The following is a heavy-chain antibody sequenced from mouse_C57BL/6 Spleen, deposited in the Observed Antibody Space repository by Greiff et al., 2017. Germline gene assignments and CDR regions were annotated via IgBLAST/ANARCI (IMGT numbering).Heavy chain of an antibody. Sequence: VQLQQPGAELVKPGASVKLSCKASGYTFTDYSIHWVKQRPGQGLEWIGWFYPDSGSIKYNEKFKDKATLTVDKSSSTGYMELRRLTSEDSAVYFCARHDDGWYFDVWGTGTTLTVSS. CDR3: ARHDDGWYFDV. CDR2: FYPDSGSI. J-gene: IGHJ1*03. CDR1: GYTFTDYS. V-gene: IGHV1-62-2*01.